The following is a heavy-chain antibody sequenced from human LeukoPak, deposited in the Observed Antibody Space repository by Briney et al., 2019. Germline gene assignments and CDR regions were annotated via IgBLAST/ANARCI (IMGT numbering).Heavy chain of an antibody. D-gene: IGHD1-26*01. CDR3: ARDGWELPKYYFDY. Sequence: PGGSLRLSCVASGSTFSNYGMNWVRQAPGKGLKWVSYISSSTTTTYYADSVKGRFTISRDNTKNSLYLQMNSLRAEDTAVYYCARDGWELPKYYFDYWGQGTLVTVSS. V-gene: IGHV3-48*01. CDR1: GSTFSNYG. J-gene: IGHJ4*02. CDR2: ISSSTTTT.